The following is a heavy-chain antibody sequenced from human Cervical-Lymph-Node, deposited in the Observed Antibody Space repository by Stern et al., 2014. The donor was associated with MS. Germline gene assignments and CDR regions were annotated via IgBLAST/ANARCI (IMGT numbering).Heavy chain of an antibody. CDR1: GYTFTSYS. Sequence: QDQLVQSGAEVKKPGASVKVSCKASGYTFTSYSIHWVRQAPGQRPEWMGLINAANGNTKYSSKFQGRVTMTRDTPASTIYMELSSLRSEDTAVYFCARQQVLDYWGQGTLVTVSS. CDR2: INAANGNT. V-gene: IGHV1-3*01. J-gene: IGHJ4*02. CDR3: ARQQVLDY. D-gene: IGHD6-13*01.